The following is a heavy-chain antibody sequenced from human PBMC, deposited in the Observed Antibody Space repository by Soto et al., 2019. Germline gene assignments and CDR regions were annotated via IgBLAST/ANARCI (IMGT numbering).Heavy chain of an antibody. Sequence: EVQLVESGGGWVQPGGSLRLSCVASGFIFNSYSMNWVRQAPGKGLEWISYINSGSTSVFYADSVKGRFTISRDNAKNSLYLQMNSLRAEDTAVYYCGSSASPDAYWGQGTLVTVSS. CDR1: GFIFNSYS. CDR3: GSSASPDAY. CDR2: INSGSTSV. J-gene: IGHJ4*02. D-gene: IGHD3-22*01. V-gene: IGHV3-48*01.